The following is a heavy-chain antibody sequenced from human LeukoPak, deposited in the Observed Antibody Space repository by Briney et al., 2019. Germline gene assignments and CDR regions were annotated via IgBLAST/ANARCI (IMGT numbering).Heavy chain of an antibody. CDR1: GYTFTGYY. V-gene: IGHV1-2*04. CDR2: INPNSGGT. CDR3: ARAPQWDSSGCQLYYGMDV. D-gene: IGHD6-19*01. J-gene: IGHJ6*02. Sequence: GASVKVSCKASGYTFTGYYMHWVRQAPGQGLEWMGWINPNSGGTNYAQKFQGWVTMTRDTSISTAYMELSRLRSDDTAVYYCARAPQWDSSGCQLYYGMDVWGQGTTVTVSS.